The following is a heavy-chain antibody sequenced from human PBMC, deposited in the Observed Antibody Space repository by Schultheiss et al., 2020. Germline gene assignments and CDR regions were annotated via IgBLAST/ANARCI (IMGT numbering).Heavy chain of an antibody. CDR1: GGSISSYY. J-gene: IGHJ4*02. CDR2: IYYSGST. D-gene: IGHD6-19*01. V-gene: IGHV4-59*12. CDR3: ARGSVAGTMREYYFDY. Sequence: SETLSLTCTVSGGSISSYYWSWIRQPPGKGLEWIGYIYYSGSTNYNPSLKSRVTISVDTSKNQFSLKLSSVTAADTAVYYCARGSVAGTMREYYFDYWGQGTLVTVSS.